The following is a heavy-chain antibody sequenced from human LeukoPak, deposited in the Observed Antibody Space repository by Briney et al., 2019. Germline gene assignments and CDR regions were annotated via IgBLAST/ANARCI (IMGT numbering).Heavy chain of an antibody. J-gene: IGHJ6*03. Sequence: SETLSLTCTVSGGSISSYCWSWIRQPPGKGLEWIGYIYYSGSTNYNPSLKSRVTISVDTSKNQFSLKLSSVTAADTAVYYCAGPSGRFYYYYMDVWGKGTTVTVSS. CDR2: IYYSGST. CDR3: AGPSGRFYYYYMDV. V-gene: IGHV4-59*01. CDR1: GGSISSYC.